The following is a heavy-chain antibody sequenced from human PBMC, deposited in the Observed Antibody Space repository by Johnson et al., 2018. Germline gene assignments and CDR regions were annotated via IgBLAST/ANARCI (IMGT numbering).Heavy chain of an antibody. V-gene: IGHV3-30*18. CDR3: AKDLGHVDNHYESIGYFDY. D-gene: IGHD3-22*01. CDR1: GFILNDYG. J-gene: IGHJ4*02. Sequence: QVQLVESGKGVVQPGRSLRLSCVASGFILNDYGMHWVRQAPGRGLEWVALISFDGNDKYYADSVKGRFTISRDNYRNTLYLQMNNLRAEDTAVYYFAKDLGHVDNHYESIGYFDYWGQGILVAVSS. CDR2: ISFDGNDK.